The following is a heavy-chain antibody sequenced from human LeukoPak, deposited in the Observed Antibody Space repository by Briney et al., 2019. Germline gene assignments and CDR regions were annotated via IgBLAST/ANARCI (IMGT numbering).Heavy chain of an antibody. V-gene: IGHV3-48*01. D-gene: IGHD3-22*01. CDR2: ISSSSSGTI. J-gene: IGHJ4*02. CDR3: ARPYYDSSGYNDY. Sequence: GSLRLSCAVSGFTFSSYSMTWVRQAPGKGLEWVSYISSSSSGTIYYADSVKGRFTISRDNAKNSLYLQMNSLRAEDTAVYYCARPYYDSSGYNDYWGQGTLVTVSS. CDR1: GFTFSSYS.